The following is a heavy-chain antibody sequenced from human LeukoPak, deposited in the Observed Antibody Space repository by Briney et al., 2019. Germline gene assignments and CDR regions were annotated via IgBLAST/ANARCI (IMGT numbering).Heavy chain of an antibody. Sequence: PSETLSLTCAVYGGSFSGYYWSWIRQPPGKGLEWIGEINHSGSTNYNPSLKSRVTISVDTSKNQFSLKLSSVTAADTAVYYCARFSRSAGPDYWGEGPLVTVSS. D-gene: IGHD2-15*01. V-gene: IGHV4-34*01. CDR3: ARFSRSAGPDY. CDR1: GGSFSGYY. J-gene: IGHJ4*02. CDR2: INHSGST.